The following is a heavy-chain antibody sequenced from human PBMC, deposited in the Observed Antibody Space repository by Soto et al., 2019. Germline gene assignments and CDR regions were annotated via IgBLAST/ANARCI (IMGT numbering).Heavy chain of an antibody. V-gene: IGHV4-59*01. CDR3: ATLPPRIVVITTEIPS. D-gene: IGHD1-1*01. Sequence: PSETLSLTCSVSGGSISSGYWTWIRQPPGKGLEWIGYIYYGGSINYNPSLKSRVIISVDTAKNQFSLRLRAVSAADTAVYYCATLPPRIVVITTEIPSWGQGTLVTVSS. CDR2: IYYGGSI. J-gene: IGHJ5*02. CDR1: GGSISSGY.